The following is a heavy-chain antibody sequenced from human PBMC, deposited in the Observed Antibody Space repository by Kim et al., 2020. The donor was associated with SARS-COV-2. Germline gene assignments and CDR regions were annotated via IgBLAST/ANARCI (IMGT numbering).Heavy chain of an antibody. CDR1: GYTFTSYG. CDR3: ASKGPVTTVTTDYYYGMDV. V-gene: IGHV1-18*04. CDR2: ISAYNGNT. Sequence: ASVKVSCKASGYTFTSYGISWVRQAPGQGLEWMGWISAYNGNTNYAQKLQGRVTMTTDTSTSTAYMELRSLRSDDTAVYYCASKGPVTTVTTDYYYGMDVWGQGTTVTVSS. J-gene: IGHJ6*02. D-gene: IGHD4-17*01.